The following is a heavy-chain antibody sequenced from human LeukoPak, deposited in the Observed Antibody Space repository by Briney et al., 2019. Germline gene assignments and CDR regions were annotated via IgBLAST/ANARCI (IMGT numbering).Heavy chain of an antibody. CDR3: ARGGRGRNWFDP. CDR2: IYHSVST. V-gene: IGHV4-61*08. Sequence: SETLSLTCTVSGDSVASGGYYWNWIRQPPGKGLEWIGYIYHSVSTNYNLSLKSRVTISVDTSENQFSLKLTSVTAADTAVYYCARGGRGRNWFDPWGQGTPVTVSS. D-gene: IGHD3-10*01. CDR1: GDSVASGGYY. J-gene: IGHJ5*02.